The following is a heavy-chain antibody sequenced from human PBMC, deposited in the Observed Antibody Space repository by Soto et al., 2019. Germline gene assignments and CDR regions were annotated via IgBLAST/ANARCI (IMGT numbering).Heavy chain of an antibody. CDR2: IWYDGSNK. CDR1: GFTFSSYG. CDR3: ARDGYDILTGYYKVGSYYYYYYGMDV. D-gene: IGHD3-9*01. J-gene: IGHJ6*02. V-gene: IGHV3-33*01. Sequence: PGGSLRLSCAASGFTFSSYGMHWVRQAPGKGLEWVAVIWYDGSNKYYADSVKGRFTISRDNSKNTLYLQMNSLRAEDTAVYYCARDGYDILTGYYKVGSYYYYYYGMDVWGQGTTVTVSS.